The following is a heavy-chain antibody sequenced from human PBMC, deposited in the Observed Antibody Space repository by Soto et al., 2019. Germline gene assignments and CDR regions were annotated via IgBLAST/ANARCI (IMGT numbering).Heavy chain of an antibody. Sequence: PSETLSLTCAFYGVSFSGYYWIWIRQPPGKGLEWIGEINHSGSTNYNPSLKSRVTISVDTSKNQFSLKLSSVTAADTAVYYCARGLFFGVVITSPPYNWFDPWGQGTLVTVSS. CDR1: GVSFSGYY. V-gene: IGHV4-34*01. J-gene: IGHJ5*02. D-gene: IGHD3-3*01. CDR3: ARGLFFGVVITSPPYNWFDP. CDR2: INHSGST.